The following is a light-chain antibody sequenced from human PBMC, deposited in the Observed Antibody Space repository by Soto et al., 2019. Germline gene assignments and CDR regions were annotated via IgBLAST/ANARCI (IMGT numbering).Light chain of an antibody. CDR1: QSVLYSSNNKNY. J-gene: IGKJ2*01. CDR2: WAS. V-gene: IGKV4-1*01. CDR3: QQHYTPPYT. Sequence: DIVMTQSPDSLAVSLGERATINCKSSQSVLYSSNNKNYLAWHQQKPGQPPKVLIYWASTRESGVPDRFSGSGSGTDFTLTISSLQAEDVAVYYCQQHYTPPYTFGQGTKLEIK.